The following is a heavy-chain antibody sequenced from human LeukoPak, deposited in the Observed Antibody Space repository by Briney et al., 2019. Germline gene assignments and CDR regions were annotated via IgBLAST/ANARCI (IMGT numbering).Heavy chain of an antibody. J-gene: IGHJ4*02. CDR3: AKGAVADYYFDY. CDR2: IYYSGST. D-gene: IGHD6-19*01. CDR1: GGSISSYF. Sequence: SETLSLTCTVSGGSISSYFWSWIRQPPGKGLEWIGYIYYSGSTNYNPSLKSRVTISIDTSKHQFSLKLSSVTAADTAFYYCAKGAVADYYFDYWGQGTLVTVSS. V-gene: IGHV4-59*01.